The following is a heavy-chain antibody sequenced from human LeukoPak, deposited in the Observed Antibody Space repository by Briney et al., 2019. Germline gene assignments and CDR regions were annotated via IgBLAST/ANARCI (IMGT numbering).Heavy chain of an antibody. V-gene: IGHV3-11*01. J-gene: IGHJ6*02. CDR1: GFTFGDYY. CDR3: ARDPHYYYYGLDV. Sequence: GGSLRLSCAASGFTFGDYYMSWIRQAPGKGLEWVSYISSSGSTIYYADSVKGRFTISRDNAKNSLYLQMNSVRAEDTAVYYCARDPHYYYYGLDVWGQGTTVTVS. CDR2: ISSSGSTI.